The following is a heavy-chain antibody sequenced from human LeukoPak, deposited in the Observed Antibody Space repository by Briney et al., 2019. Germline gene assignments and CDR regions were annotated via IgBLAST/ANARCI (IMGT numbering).Heavy chain of an antibody. J-gene: IGHJ5*02. V-gene: IGHV3-23*01. CDR3: AKDPRRSSTSRIDPNWFDP. D-gene: IGHD2-2*01. CDR1: GFTFSSYG. Sequence: GGSLRLSCAASGFTFSSYGMSWVRQAPGKGLEWVSVISGSGGSTYYADSVKGRFTISRDNSKNTLYLQMNSLRAEDTAVYYCAKDPRRSSTSRIDPNWFDPWGQGTLVTVSS. CDR2: ISGSGGST.